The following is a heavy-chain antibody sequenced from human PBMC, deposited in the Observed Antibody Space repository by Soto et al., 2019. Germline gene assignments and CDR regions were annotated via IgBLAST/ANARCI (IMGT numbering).Heavy chain of an antibody. D-gene: IGHD2-21*01. CDR3: ARLRIATNTDKWFDP. V-gene: IGHV4-31*03. CDR2: IYVTGAV. J-gene: IGHJ5*02. CDR1: GAALNIGNYY. Sequence: TLSLTCSVSGAALNIGNYYWSWIRQVPGKGLEWIGHIYVTGAVDYNPSLRDRITISQDTSERQFSLSLRLVTAADTAVYYCARLRIATNTDKWFDPSGQGTLVTVSS.